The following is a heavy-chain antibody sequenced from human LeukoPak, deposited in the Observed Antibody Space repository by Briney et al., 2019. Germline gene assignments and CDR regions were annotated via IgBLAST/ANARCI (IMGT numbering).Heavy chain of an antibody. J-gene: IGHJ4*02. CDR2: IHPSTGNP. D-gene: IGHD3-16*02. CDR3: ARAFQSLGGLSLPDY. V-gene: IGHV7-4-1*02. Sequence: ASVKVSCKAYGYTFTNYAMNCVRQGPGQGLEWMGGIHPSTGNPTYAQGFTGRFVFSLDTSVSTTYLQIISLKAEDTAVYYCARAFQSLGGLSLPDYWGQGTLVTVSS. CDR1: GYTFTNYA.